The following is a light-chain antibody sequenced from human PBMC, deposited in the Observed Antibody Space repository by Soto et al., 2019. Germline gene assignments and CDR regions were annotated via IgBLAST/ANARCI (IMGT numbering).Light chain of an antibody. CDR1: QSVSSRS. J-gene: IGKJ1*01. V-gene: IGKV3-20*01. Sequence: DIVLTQSPGTLSLSPGERATLSCRASQSVSSRSLAWYQQKPGQAPRLLIYAASSRATGIPDRFSGSGSGTDFTLTISRLEPEEFAVYYCQQYGTSWWTFGQGTKVGIK. CDR2: AAS. CDR3: QQYGTSWWT.